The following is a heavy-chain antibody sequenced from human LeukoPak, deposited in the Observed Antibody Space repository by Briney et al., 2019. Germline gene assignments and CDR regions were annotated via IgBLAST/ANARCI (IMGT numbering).Heavy chain of an antibody. CDR2: ISYDGSNE. CDR3: AREGITIFGVVIYYYYYGMDV. Sequence: GGSLRLSCAASGFTFSSYAMHWVRQAPGKGLEWVAVISYDGSNEYYADSVKGRFIISRDNSKNTLYLQMNSLRAEDTAVYYCAREGITIFGVVIYYYYYGMDVWGQGTTVTVSS. D-gene: IGHD3-3*01. CDR1: GFTFSSYA. J-gene: IGHJ6*02. V-gene: IGHV3-30-3*01.